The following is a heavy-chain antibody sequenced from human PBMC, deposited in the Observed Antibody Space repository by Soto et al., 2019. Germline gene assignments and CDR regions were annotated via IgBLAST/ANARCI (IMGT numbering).Heavy chain of an antibody. Sequence: ASVKVSCKASGYTFTSYAMHWVRQAPGQRLEWTGWINAGNGNTKYSQKFQGRVTITRDTSASTAYMELSSLRSEDTAVYYCARVGDFWSGYHPGDYGMDVWGQGTTVTVSS. V-gene: IGHV1-3*01. CDR2: INAGNGNT. CDR3: ARVGDFWSGYHPGDYGMDV. CDR1: GYTFTSYA. J-gene: IGHJ6*02. D-gene: IGHD3-3*01.